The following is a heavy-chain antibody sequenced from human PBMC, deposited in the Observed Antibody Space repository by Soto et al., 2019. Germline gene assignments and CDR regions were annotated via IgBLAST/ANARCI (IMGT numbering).Heavy chain of an antibody. D-gene: IGHD2-21*02. CDR1: GFTFSSYS. CDR2: ISSSSSYI. Sequence: GGSLRLSCAASGFTFSSYSMNWVRQAPGKGLEWVSSISSSSSYIYYADSVKGRFTISRDNAKNSLYLQMNSLRAEDTAVYYCARWYDSGDFFAFDYWGQGTLVTVSS. J-gene: IGHJ4*02. CDR3: ARWYDSGDFFAFDY. V-gene: IGHV3-21*01.